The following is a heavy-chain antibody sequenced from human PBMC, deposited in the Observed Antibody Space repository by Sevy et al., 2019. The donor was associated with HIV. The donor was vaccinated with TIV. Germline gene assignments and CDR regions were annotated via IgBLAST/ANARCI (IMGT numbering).Heavy chain of an antibody. Sequence: GGSLRLSCAASEFTFSSSYMSWVRQAPGKGLEWVSILNRGGSTYYSASVKGRFAVSRDNSNNTLYLRLNSLSAEDTAVYYCARAGTGSYSAYFDYWGQGTLVTVSS. CDR2: LNRGGST. D-gene: IGHD1-26*01. V-gene: IGHV3-53*01. CDR3: ARAGTGSYSAYFDY. J-gene: IGHJ4*02. CDR1: EFTFSSSY.